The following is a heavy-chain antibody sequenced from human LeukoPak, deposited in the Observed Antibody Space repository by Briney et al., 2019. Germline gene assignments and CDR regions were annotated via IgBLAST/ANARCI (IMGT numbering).Heavy chain of an antibody. V-gene: IGHV3-30-3*01. CDR1: GFTFSSYA. J-gene: IGHJ4*02. CDR2: ISYDGSNK. D-gene: IGHD3-22*01. CDR3: AREFRVITAGFFDY. Sequence: GRSLRLSCAASGFTFSSYAMHWVRQAPGKGREGVAAISYDGSNKYYADSVKGRFTISRDNSKNTLYLQMNSLRAEDTAVYYCAREFRVITAGFFDYWGQGTLVTVSS.